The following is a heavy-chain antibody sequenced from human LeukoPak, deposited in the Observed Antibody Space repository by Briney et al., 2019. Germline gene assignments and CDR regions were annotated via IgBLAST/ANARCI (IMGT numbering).Heavy chain of an antibody. CDR2: IYYSGST. D-gene: IGHD3-10*01. J-gene: IGHJ5*02. CDR1: GCSISSYY. Sequence: SETLSLTCTGSGCSISSYYWSWIRHPPGKGLQWSGYIYYSGSTNYKPSLKSRVTISVDTSKNQFSLKLNSVTAADTAVYYCARGGYYGSGNDFRFDPWGQGTLVTVSS. CDR3: ARGGYYGSGNDFRFDP. V-gene: IGHV4-59*01.